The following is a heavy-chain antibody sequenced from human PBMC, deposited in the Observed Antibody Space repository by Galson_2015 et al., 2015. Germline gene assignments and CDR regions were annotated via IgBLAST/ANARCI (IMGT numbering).Heavy chain of an antibody. V-gene: IGHV3-33*01. J-gene: IGHJ4*02. CDR2: IWYDGSNK. D-gene: IGHD1-26*01. Sequence: SLRLSCAASGFTFSSYGMHWVRQAPGKGLEWVAVIWYDGSNKYYADSVKGRFTISRDNSKNTLYLQMNSLRAEDTTVYYCARGPPIYSGSYYTLDYWGQGTLVTVSS. CDR3: ARGPPIYSGSYYTLDY. CDR1: GFTFSSYG.